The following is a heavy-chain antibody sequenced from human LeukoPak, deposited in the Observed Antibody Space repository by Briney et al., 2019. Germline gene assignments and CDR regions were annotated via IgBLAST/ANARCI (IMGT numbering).Heavy chain of an antibody. D-gene: IGHD1-26*01. CDR3: AKRGAEVGTTVAPGDY. CDR1: GGSISTYY. J-gene: IGHJ4*02. Sequence: PSETLSLTCSVSGGSISTYYWSWIRQPPGKGLEWVSAISGSGDSTYYADSVKGQFTISRDNSKNTLYLQMNSLRAEDTAIYYCAKRGAEVGTTVAPGDYWGQGTLVTVSS. V-gene: IGHV3-23*01. CDR2: ISGSGDST.